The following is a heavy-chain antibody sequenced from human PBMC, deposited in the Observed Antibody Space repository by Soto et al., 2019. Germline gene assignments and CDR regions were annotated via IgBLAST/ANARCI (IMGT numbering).Heavy chain of an antibody. CDR1: GFSFSSAW. V-gene: IGHV3-15*07. D-gene: IGHD2-8*02. CDR3: TADPHYYTGGVAY. Sequence: EVQLVESGGGLVKPGGSLRLSCAASGFSFSSAWLNWVRQAPGKGLEWVGRIKGKVHGETTDYAAPVKGRFSISRDDSSNTLHLQMNCMEIEDTAVYYCTADPHYYTGGVAYWGQGALVTVSS. CDR2: IKGKVHGETT. J-gene: IGHJ4*02.